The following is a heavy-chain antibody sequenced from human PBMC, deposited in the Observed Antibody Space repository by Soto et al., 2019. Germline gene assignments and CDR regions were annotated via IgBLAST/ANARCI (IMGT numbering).Heavy chain of an antibody. J-gene: IGHJ3*02. D-gene: IGHD3-22*01. CDR1: GFTFSSYE. CDR3: ARDRGYYYDSSGYYDAFDI. CDR2: ISSSGSTI. Sequence: EVQLVESGGGLVQPGGSLRLSCAASGFTFSSYEMNWVRQAPGKGLEWVSYISSSGSTIYYADSVKGRFTISRDNAKNSLYLQMNSLRAEDTAVYYCARDRGYYYDSSGYYDAFDIWGQGTMVTVSS. V-gene: IGHV3-48*03.